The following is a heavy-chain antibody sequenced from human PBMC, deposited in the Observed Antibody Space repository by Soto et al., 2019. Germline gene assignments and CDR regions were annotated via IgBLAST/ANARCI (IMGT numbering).Heavy chain of an antibody. J-gene: IGHJ3*01. CDR2: IGTTDDP. CDR3: ARSLGRGAPPLRPSDV. V-gene: IGHV3-13*05. D-gene: IGHD1-26*01. CDR1: GFTFSDYD. Sequence: EVRLVESGGGLVQPGGSLRLSCAGSGFTFSDYDMQWVRQATGKGLEWVSTIGTTDDPYYAGSVKGRFTISREDAENSLYLQMNNLRAEDTAVYFCARSLGRGAPPLRPSDVWGRGTMVSVSS.